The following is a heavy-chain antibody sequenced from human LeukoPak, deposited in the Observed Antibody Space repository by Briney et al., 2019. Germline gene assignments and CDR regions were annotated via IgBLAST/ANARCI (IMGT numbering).Heavy chain of an antibody. V-gene: IGHV1-2*06. CDR2: INPNNGGT. CDR3: VTYENCTITSCFHY. CDR1: GYTFTGYY. D-gene: IGHD2-2*01. J-gene: IGHJ4*02. Sequence: APVKVSCKASGYTFTGYYMHWVRQAPGQGLEWMGRINPNNGGTNYAQKFQGRVTMTRDTSISTVYMELSRLRSDDTAVYYCVTYENCTITSCFHYWGQGTLVTVSS.